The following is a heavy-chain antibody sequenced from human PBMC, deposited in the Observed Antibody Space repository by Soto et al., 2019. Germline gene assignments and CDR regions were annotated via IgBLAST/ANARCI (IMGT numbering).Heavy chain of an antibody. CDR3: ARVAFGPLDY. CDR2: MYHSGTT. CDR1: NYSISSGYY. J-gene: IGHJ4*02. V-gene: IGHV4-38-2*02. Sequence: SETLSLTCTVSNYSISSGYYWGWIRQSPGEGLEWIVSMYHSGTTYYNPSLKSRVTISIDTSKNQFPLKLTSGTSADTAVYFCARVAFGPLDYWGQGTLVTVSS. D-gene: IGHD3-16*01.